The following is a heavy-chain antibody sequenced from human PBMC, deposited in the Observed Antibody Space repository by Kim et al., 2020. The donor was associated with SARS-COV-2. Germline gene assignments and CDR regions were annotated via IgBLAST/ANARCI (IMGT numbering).Heavy chain of an antibody. CDR1: GFTFSVYS. Sequence: GGSLRLSCAASGFTFSVYSMNWVRQAPGKGLEWISHMTSDTRTIRHADSVKGRFTISRDNAKKLLYLQMNSLRDEDTAVYYCARSVEYSFDYWGQGTLVT. D-gene: IGHD6-19*01. CDR2: MTSDTRTI. CDR3: ARSVEYSFDY. V-gene: IGHV3-48*02. J-gene: IGHJ4*02.